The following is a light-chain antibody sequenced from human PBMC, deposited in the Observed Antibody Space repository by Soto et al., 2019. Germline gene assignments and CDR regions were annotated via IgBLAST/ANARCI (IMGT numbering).Light chain of an antibody. CDR2: AAS. Sequence: DIQMTQSPSSLSASVGDRVTITCRASQSISSYLNWYQQKPGKAPKLLIYAASSLQSGVPSRFSGSGSVTDFTLTISILQPEDFATYYCQQSYSTLTWTFGQGTKVDIK. CDR1: QSISSY. V-gene: IGKV1-39*01. J-gene: IGKJ1*01. CDR3: QQSYSTLTWT.